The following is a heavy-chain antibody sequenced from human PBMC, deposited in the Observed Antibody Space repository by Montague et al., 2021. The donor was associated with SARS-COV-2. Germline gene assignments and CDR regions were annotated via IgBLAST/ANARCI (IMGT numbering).Heavy chain of an antibody. V-gene: IGHV4-59*13. CDR2: IYYSGST. J-gene: IGHJ3*01. CDR3: ARTWSGYGDYDAFDL. D-gene: IGHD4-17*01. Sequence: SETLSLTCTVSGGSISTYYWNWIRQPPGKGLEWIAYIYYSGSTNYIPSLKSRATISLDTSKNQFSLKLNSVTAADTAVYFCARTWSGYGDYDAFDLWGQGTMVTVSS. CDR1: GGSISTYY.